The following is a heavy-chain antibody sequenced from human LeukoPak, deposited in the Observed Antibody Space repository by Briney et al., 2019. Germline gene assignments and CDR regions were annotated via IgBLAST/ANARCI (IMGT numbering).Heavy chain of an antibody. V-gene: IGHV3-48*01. D-gene: IGHD3-10*01. CDR3: ARDYRPMVRGVIIPDSMDV. Sequence: PGGSLRLSCAASGFTFSSYSMNRVRQAPGEGLGGGSYISSSSSIIYYADSVKGRFTISRDNAKNSLYLQMNSLRAEDTAVYYCARDYRPMVRGVIIPDSMDVWGKGTTVTVSS. CDR1: GFTFSSYS. J-gene: IGHJ6*03. CDR2: ISSSSSII.